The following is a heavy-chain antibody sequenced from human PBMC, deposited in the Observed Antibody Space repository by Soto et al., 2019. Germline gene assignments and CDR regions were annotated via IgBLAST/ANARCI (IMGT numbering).Heavy chain of an antibody. CDR2: IKQDGSEK. CDR1: GFTFSSCW. CDR3: AAERYSGAFDI. J-gene: IGHJ3*02. V-gene: IGHV3-7*01. Sequence: GSLRLSCAASGFTFSSCWMSWVRQAPGKGLEWVANIKQDGSEKYYVDSVKGRFTISRDNAKNSLYLQMNSLRAEDTAVYYCAAERYSGAFDIWGQGTMVTVSS. D-gene: IGHD2-15*01.